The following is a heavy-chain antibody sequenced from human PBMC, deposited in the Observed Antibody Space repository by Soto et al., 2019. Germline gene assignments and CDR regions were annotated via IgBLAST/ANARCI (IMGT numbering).Heavy chain of an antibody. J-gene: IGHJ6*02. CDR1: GFTFSSYW. CDR3: ARDAHHNYGAYGMDV. CDR2: IKQDGSEK. D-gene: IGHD4-17*01. Sequence: EVQLVESGGGLVQPGGSLRLSCAASGFTFSSYWMSWVRQAPGKGLEWVANIKQDGSEKYYVDSVKGRFTISRDNAKNSLYLQMYSLRAEDTAVYYCARDAHHNYGAYGMDVWGQGTTVTVSS. V-gene: IGHV3-7*01.